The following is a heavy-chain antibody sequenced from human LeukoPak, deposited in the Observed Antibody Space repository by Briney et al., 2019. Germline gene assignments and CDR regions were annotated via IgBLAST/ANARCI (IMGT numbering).Heavy chain of an antibody. D-gene: IGHD5-24*01. J-gene: IGHJ3*01. Sequence: ASVKVSCKASGYTFTSYGISWVRQAPGQGLEWMGWISAYNGNTNYAQKLQGRVTMTTDTSTSTAYMELRSLRSDDTAVYYCASRDGYNSRDDAFDVWGQGTMVTVSS. V-gene: IGHV1-18*01. CDR3: ASRDGYNSRDDAFDV. CDR2: ISAYNGNT. CDR1: GYTFTSYG.